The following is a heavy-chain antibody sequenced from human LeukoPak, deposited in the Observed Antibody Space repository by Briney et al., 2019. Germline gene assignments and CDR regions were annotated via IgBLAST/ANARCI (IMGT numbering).Heavy chain of an antibody. CDR3: ARCLTDVPRCYYYYGMDV. CDR1: GGTFSSYA. J-gene: IGHJ6*02. CDR2: IIPIFGTA. V-gene: IGHV1-69*13. Sequence: SVKVSCKASGGTFSSYAISWVRQAPGQGLEWMGGIIPIFGTANYAQKFQGRVTITADESTGTAYMELSSLRSEDTAVYYCARCLTDVPRCYYYYGMDVWGQGTTVTVSS. D-gene: IGHD3-16*01.